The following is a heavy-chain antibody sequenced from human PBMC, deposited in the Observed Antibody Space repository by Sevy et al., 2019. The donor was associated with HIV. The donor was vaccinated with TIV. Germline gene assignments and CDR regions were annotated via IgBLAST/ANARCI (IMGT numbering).Heavy chain of an antibody. J-gene: IGHJ6*02. V-gene: IGHV1-2*06. D-gene: IGHD1-7*01. CDR3: ARDGGGGTTNSGMDV. CDR1: GYTFTGDY. Sequence: ASVKVSCKASGYTFTGDYLHWVRQAPGHGLEWMGRVFPNSGGTNYAQKFQGRVTMTRDTSIGTAYMELSRLRSDDTAMYYCARDGGGGTTNSGMDVWGQGTTVTVSS. CDR2: VFPNSGGT.